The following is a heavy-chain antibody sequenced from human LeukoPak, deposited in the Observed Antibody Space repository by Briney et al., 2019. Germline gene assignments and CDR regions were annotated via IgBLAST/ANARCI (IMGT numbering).Heavy chain of an antibody. V-gene: IGHV3-23*01. J-gene: IGHJ3*02. D-gene: IGHD1-26*01. CDR3: AKSLLTTASGTGRAFDI. CDR2: ISASGDVT. CDR1: RFSFSAYP. Sequence: PGGSLRLSCEASRFSFSAYPMGWVRRAPGKGLEWVSGISASGDVTFHADPLKGRSTISRDNSKNTLYLQMDSLRAEDTAKYYCAKSLLTTASGTGRAFDIWGQGTVVTVSA.